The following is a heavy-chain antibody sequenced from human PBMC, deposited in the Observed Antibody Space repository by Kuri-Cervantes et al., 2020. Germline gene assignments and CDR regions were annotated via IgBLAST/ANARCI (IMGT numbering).Heavy chain of an antibody. V-gene: IGHV3-30-3*01. CDR3: ARGPSGYSYVQT. Sequence: GGSLRLSCAASGFTFSNFAMHWVRQAPGKGLEWVAVIPYDGSNKYYADSVKGRFTISRDNAKNTLYVQMNSLRAEDTAVYYCARGPSGYSYVQTWGQGTLVTVSS. D-gene: IGHD5-18*01. J-gene: IGHJ4*02. CDR2: IPYDGSNK. CDR1: GFTFSNFA.